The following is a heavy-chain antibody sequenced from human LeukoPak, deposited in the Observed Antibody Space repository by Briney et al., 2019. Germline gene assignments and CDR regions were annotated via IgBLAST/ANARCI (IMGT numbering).Heavy chain of an antibody. CDR3: AILPMRYYYYMDV. V-gene: IGHV4-34*01. CDR1: GGSFSGYY. Sequence: SETLSLTCAVYGGSFSGYYWSWLRQPPGKGLEWMGEINHSGSTNYNPSLTSRVTISVDTSKNQFSLKLSSVTAADTAVYYCAILPMRYYYYMDVWGKGTTVTVSS. J-gene: IGHJ6*03. CDR2: INHSGST.